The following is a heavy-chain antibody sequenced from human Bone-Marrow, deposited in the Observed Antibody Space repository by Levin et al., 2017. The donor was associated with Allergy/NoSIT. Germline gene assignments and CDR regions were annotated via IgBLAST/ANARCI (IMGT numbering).Heavy chain of an antibody. CDR2: IYYSGST. J-gene: IGHJ4*02. CDR3: ARGPGSGYLSFDY. Sequence: TASETLSLTCTVSGGSISSYYWSWIRQPPGKGLEWIGYIYYSGSTNYNPSLKSRVTISVDTSKNQFSLKLSSVTAADTAVYYCARGPGSGYLSFDYWGQGTLVTVSS. CDR1: GGSISSYY. V-gene: IGHV4-59*08. D-gene: IGHD3-22*01.